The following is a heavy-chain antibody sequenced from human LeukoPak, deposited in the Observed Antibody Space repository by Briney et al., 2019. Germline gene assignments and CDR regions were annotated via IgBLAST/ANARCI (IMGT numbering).Heavy chain of an antibody. V-gene: IGHV4-4*02. J-gene: IGHJ6*02. Sequence: SETLSLTCTVSGGSISSSKWWSWVRQPPGKGLEWIGEIYHSGSTNYNPSLKSRVTISVDKSKNQFSLKLTSVTAADTAVYYCARVVAGRRNYYYGMDVWGQGTTVTVSS. CDR2: IYHSGST. CDR3: ARVVAGRRNYYYGMDV. CDR1: GGSISSSKW. D-gene: IGHD6-19*01.